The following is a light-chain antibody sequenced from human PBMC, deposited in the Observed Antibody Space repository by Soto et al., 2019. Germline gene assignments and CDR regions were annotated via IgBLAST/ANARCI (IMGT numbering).Light chain of an antibody. CDR2: EVS. CDR1: SSDVGGYNY. V-gene: IGLV2-14*01. CDR3: SSYTSSSTLV. Sequence: QSALTQPASVSGSPGQSITISCTGTSSDVGGYNYVSWYQHHPGKAPKVMIYEVSNRHSGISNRFSGSKAGNTASLTISGLQAEEEADYYCSSYTSSSTLVFGGGTKLTVL. J-gene: IGLJ2*01.